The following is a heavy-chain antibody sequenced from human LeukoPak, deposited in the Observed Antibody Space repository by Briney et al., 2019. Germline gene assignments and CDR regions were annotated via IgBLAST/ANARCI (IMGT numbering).Heavy chain of an antibody. CDR2: ISASGGST. CDR1: GFTLSSYA. J-gene: IGHJ5*02. V-gene: IGHV3-23*01. CDR3: AKAVLLNWFDP. D-gene: IGHD6-6*01. Sequence: PGGSLRLSCAASGFTLSSYAMSWVRQAPGKGLEWVSSISASGGSTNYADSVKGRFTISRDNSKNTVYLQMNSLRAEDTAVYYCAKAVLLNWFDPWGQGTLVTVSS.